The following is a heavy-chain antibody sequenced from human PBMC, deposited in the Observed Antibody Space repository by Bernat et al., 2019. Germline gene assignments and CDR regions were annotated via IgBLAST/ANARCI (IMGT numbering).Heavy chain of an antibody. CDR2: ISGSGGST. J-gene: IGHJ4*02. CDR1: GFTFSSYA. Sequence: EVQLLDSGGGLVQPGGSLRLSCAASGFTFSSYAMSLVRQAPGKGVEWVSAISGSGGSTYYAESVKCRFTISRDKSKHTMNLQMNSLRAEDTAVYYCAKEGVSSTGFDYWGQGTLVTVSS. D-gene: IGHD5/OR15-5a*01. CDR3: AKEGVSSTGFDY. V-gene: IGHV3-23*01.